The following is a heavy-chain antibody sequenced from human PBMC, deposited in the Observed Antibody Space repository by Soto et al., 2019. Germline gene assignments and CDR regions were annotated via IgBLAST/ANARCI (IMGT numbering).Heavy chain of an antibody. V-gene: IGHV1-69*01. Sequence: QLHLVQSGAEVKKPGSSVKVSCKATGGTFSSFSINWVRQAPGQGLEWMGGFIPIIGSSNYAQRFQGRLTITADEATSTAYLELDSLTSEDTAVVYCARGNALDIWGQGTWVTVSS. J-gene: IGHJ3*02. CDR1: GGTFSSFS. CDR3: ARGNALDI. CDR2: FIPIIGSS.